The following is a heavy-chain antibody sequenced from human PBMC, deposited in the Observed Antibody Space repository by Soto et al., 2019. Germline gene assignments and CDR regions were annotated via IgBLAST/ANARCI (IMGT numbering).Heavy chain of an antibody. Sequence: SETLSLTCAVYGGSFSGYYWSWIRQPPGKWLEWIGEINHSGSTNYNPSLKSRVTISVDTSKNQFSLKLSSVTAADTAVYYCARALIVGATDSYYYGMDVWGQGTTVT. V-gene: IGHV4-34*01. CDR3: ARALIVGATDSYYYGMDV. CDR1: GGSFSGYY. D-gene: IGHD1-26*01. CDR2: INHSGST. J-gene: IGHJ6*02.